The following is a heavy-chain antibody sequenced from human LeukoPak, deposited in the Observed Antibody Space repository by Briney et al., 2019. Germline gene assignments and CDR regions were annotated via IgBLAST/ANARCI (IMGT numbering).Heavy chain of an antibody. CDR2: IESDGSST. Sequence: GGSLRLSCAASGFTFSTYWMHWVRHTPGKGLVWVSRIESDGSSTRYADSVKGRFTISRDNAKNTLYLQMSSLRAEDTAVYYCARRGNSDHYYAMDVWGQGTTVTVSS. CDR1: GFTFSTYW. CDR3: ARRGNSDHYYAMDV. V-gene: IGHV3-74*01. J-gene: IGHJ6*02. D-gene: IGHD4-23*01.